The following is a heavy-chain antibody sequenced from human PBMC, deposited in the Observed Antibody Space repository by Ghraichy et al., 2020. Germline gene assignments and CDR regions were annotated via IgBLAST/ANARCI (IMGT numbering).Heavy chain of an antibody. J-gene: IGHJ4*02. V-gene: IGHV3-23*01. CDR3: ARLKSNRVSTSSPLDY. D-gene: IGHD2-15*01. CDR2: VSGSGVST. CDR1: GFTFDDYA. Sequence: GGSLRLSCAASGFTFDDYAMTWVRQAPGKGLEWVSSVSGSGVSTYSADSVKGRFTISRDNSKNTLYLQMNSVRADDTAVYYCARLKSNRVSTSSPLDYWGQGTLVTVSS.